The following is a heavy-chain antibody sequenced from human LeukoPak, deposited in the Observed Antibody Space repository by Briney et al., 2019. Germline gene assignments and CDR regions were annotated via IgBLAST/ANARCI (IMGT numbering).Heavy chain of an antibody. D-gene: IGHD3-22*01. Sequence: SETLSLTCTVSGGSISSGGYYWSWIRQHPGKGLEWIGYIYNSGSTYYNPSLKSRATISVDTSKNQFSLKLSSVTAADTAVYYCAREIVASSDAFHIWGQGTMVTVSS. CDR1: GGSISSGGYY. CDR2: IYNSGST. J-gene: IGHJ3*02. CDR3: AREIVASSDAFHI. V-gene: IGHV4-31*03.